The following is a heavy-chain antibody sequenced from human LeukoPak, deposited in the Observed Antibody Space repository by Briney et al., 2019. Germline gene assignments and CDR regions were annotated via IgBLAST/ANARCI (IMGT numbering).Heavy chain of an antibody. CDR2: INHSGST. CDR3: ARVCDTSCYYYHGMDV. J-gene: IGHJ6*02. CDR1: GGSFSGYY. Sequence: SETLSLTCAVYGGSFSGYYWSWIRQPPGKGLEWIGEINHSGSTNYNPSLKSRVTISVDTSKNQFSLKLSSVTAADTAVYYCARVCDTSCYYYHGMDVWGQGTTVTVSS. V-gene: IGHV4-34*01. D-gene: IGHD2-2*01.